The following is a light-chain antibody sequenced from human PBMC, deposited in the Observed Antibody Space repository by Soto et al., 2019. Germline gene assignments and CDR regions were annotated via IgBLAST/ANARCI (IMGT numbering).Light chain of an antibody. CDR2: EVN. CDR3: SSYSDSDTKV. Sequence: QSVLTQPPSASGSPGQSVTISCTGTSSDVGGYNYVSWYQQHPGKAPKLMIYEVNNRPSGVSDRFSGSKSDTTAYLTISGLQAEDEADYYCSSYSDSDTKVFGTGTKVTVL. V-gene: IGLV2-8*01. CDR1: SSDVGGYNY. J-gene: IGLJ1*01.